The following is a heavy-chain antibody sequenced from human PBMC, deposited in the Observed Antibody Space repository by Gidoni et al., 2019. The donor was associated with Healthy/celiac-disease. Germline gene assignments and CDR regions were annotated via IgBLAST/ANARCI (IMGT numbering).Heavy chain of an antibody. CDR2: IYYSGST. V-gene: IGHV4-39*01. CDR1: GGSISSSSYY. Sequence: QLQLQESGPGLVKPSETLSLTCTVSGGSISSSSYYWGWIRQPPGKGLEWIGSIYYSGSTYYNPSLKSRVTISVDTSKNQFSLKLSSVTAADTAVYYCARTYYYDSSGLGLFDYWGQGTLVTVSS. J-gene: IGHJ4*02. CDR3: ARTYYYDSSGLGLFDY. D-gene: IGHD3-22*01.